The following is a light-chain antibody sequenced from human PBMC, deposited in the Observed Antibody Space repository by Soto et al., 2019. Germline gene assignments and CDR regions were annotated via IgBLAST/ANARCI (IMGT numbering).Light chain of an antibody. CDR1: KNDIGVYDF. V-gene: IGLV2-8*01. J-gene: IGLJ1*01. CDR3: KSYAGSNTYV. Sequence: QSVLTQPPSASGSPGQSVTISCTGTKNDIGVYDFVSWYQHHPGKAPRLIIYEVVQRPSGVPDRFSGSKSGNTASLTVSELQAADDADYFCKSYAGSNTYVFGSGTKVTV. CDR2: EVV.